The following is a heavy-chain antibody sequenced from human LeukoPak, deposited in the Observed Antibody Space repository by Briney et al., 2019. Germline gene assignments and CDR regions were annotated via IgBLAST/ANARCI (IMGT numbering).Heavy chain of an antibody. CDR1: GGSISSYY. J-gene: IGHJ6*03. Sequence: PSETLSLTCTVSGGSISSYYWSWIRQPAGKGLEWIGRIYTSGSTYYNPSLKGRVTMSVDTSKNQFSLKLSSVTAADTAVYYCARDPLIAARGDYYYMDVWGKGTTVTVSS. CDR3: ARDPLIAARGDYYYMDV. CDR2: IYTSGST. D-gene: IGHD6-6*01. V-gene: IGHV4-4*07.